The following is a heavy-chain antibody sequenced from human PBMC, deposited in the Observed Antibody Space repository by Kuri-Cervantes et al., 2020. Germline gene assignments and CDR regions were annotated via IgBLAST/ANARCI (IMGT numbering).Heavy chain of an antibody. CDR2: IVVGSGNT. Sequence: SVKVSCKASRFTFTSSAVQWVRQARGQRLEWIGWIVVGSGNTNYAQKFQGRVTITADESTSTAYMELSSLRSEDTAVYYCARDRVAAGPYFDYWGQGTLVTVSS. D-gene: IGHD6-13*01. J-gene: IGHJ4*02. CDR1: RFTFTSSA. CDR3: ARDRVAAGPYFDY. V-gene: IGHV1-58*01.